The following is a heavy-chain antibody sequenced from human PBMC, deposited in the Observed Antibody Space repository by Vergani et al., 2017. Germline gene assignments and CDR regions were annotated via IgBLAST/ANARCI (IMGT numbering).Heavy chain of an antibody. J-gene: IGHJ3*02. CDR1: GGSFSGYY. Sequence: QVQLQQWGAGLLKPSETLSLTCAVYGGSFSGYYWSWIRKPPGKGLEWIGYIYYSGSTNYNPSLKSRVTISVDTSKNPFSLKLSSVTAADTAVYYCARNPYCGGDCYSDAFDIWGQGTMVTVSS. V-gene: IGHV4-34*11. D-gene: IGHD2-21*02. CDR3: ARNPYCGGDCYSDAFDI. CDR2: IYYSGST.